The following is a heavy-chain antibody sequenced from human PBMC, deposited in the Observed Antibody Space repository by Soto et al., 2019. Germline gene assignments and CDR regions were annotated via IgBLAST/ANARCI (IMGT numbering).Heavy chain of an antibody. D-gene: IGHD5-12*01. Sequence: QVQLVESGGGVVQPGRSLRLSCAASGFTFSSYAMHWVRQAPGKGLEWVAVISYDGSNKYYADSVKGRFTISRDNSKNTLYLQMNSLRAEDTAVYYCARDTQRDSGYYPPGVFDYWGQGTLVTVSS. CDR3: ARDTQRDSGYYPPGVFDY. V-gene: IGHV3-30-3*01. CDR2: ISYDGSNK. CDR1: GFTFSSYA. J-gene: IGHJ4*01.